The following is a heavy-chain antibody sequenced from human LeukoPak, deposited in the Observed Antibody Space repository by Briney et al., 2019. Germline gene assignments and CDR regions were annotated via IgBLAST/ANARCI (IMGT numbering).Heavy chain of an antibody. J-gene: IGHJ5*01. Sequence: ASVTVSSTASGYTFTTYYMHWVRQAPGQGLEWMGIINPSGGSTSYTQKFQGRVTLTRDTSTSTVYMELSSLRSEDTAVYYCARGYSSNWYVYWGQGTLVTVSS. CDR3: ARGYSSNWYVY. CDR2: INPSGGST. D-gene: IGHD6-13*01. V-gene: IGHV1-46*01. CDR1: GYTFTTYY.